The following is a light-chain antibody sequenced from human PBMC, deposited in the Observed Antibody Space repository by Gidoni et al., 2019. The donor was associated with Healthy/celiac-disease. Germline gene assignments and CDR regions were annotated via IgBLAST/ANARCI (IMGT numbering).Light chain of an antibody. Sequence: DIVLTQSPASLSLSPGERATLSCRDSQSVSSYLAWYQQKPGQAPRLLIYDASNRATGIPARFSGSGSGTDFTLTISSLEPEDFAVYYCQQRSNWPRTFGQGTKVEIK. CDR1: QSVSSY. J-gene: IGKJ1*01. V-gene: IGKV3-11*01. CDR2: DAS. CDR3: QQRSNWPRT.